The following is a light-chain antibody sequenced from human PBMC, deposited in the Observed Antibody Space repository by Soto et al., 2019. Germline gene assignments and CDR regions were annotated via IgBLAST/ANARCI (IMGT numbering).Light chain of an antibody. Sequence: DIQMTQSPTSLSASVGDRVTITCRASQGIGYNLAWYQQKPGKVPKVLIYTASTLHSGVPSRFSGRGSGTEFTPTIHSLQPEDVATYLCQQYDSVPWSFGQGTRVEI. CDR2: TAS. J-gene: IGKJ1*01. CDR3: QQYDSVPWS. CDR1: QGIGYN. V-gene: IGKV1-27*01.